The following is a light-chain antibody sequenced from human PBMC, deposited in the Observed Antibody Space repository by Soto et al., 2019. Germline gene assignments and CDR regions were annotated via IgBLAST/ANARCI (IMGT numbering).Light chain of an antibody. Sequence: EIVLTQSPGTLSLSPGERATLSCRASQSVSSSYLAWYQQKPGQAPRLLIYGASSRATGIPDRFSGSGAGADLTVSISRLAREALAVSYCPRYRSSPPRSDTFGQGTKLESK. CDR3: PRYRSSPPRSDT. J-gene: IGKJ2*01. CDR1: QSVSSSY. CDR2: GAS. V-gene: IGKV3-20*01.